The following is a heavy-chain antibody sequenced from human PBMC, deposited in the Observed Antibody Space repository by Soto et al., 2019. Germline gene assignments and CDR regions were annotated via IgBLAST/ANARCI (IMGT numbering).Heavy chain of an antibody. Sequence: PSETLSLTCAVYGGSISSSSYYWGWIRQPPGKGLEWIGYIYYSGSTYYNPSLKSRVTISVDTSKNQFSLKLSSVAAADTAVYYCARVLMVVAATPDWFDPWGQGTLVTVSS. J-gene: IGHJ5*02. CDR3: ARVLMVVAATPDWFDP. CDR2: IYYSGST. CDR1: GGSISSSSYY. V-gene: IGHV4-30-4*08. D-gene: IGHD2-15*01.